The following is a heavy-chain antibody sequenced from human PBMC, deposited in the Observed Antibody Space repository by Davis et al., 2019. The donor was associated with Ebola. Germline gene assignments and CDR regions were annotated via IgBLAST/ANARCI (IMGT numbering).Heavy chain of an antibody. D-gene: IGHD4-17*01. V-gene: IGHV1-24*01. CDR1: GYTLTELS. CDR2: FDPEDGET. J-gene: IGHJ3*02. CDR3: ATNYGDYGKAFDI. Sequence: AASVKVSCKVSGYTLTELSMHWVRQAPGKGLEWMGGFDPEDGETIYAQKFQGRVTMTEDTSTDTAYMELSSLRSEDTAVHYCATNYGDYGKAFDIWGQGTMVTVSS.